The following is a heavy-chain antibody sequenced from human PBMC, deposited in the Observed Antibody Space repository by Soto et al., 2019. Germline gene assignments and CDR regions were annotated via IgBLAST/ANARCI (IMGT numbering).Heavy chain of an antibody. CDR2: IYYSKST. J-gene: IGHJ5*02. CDR3: ARYGSGSSVWFDP. Sequence: SETLSLTCTVSGGSISSGGYYWSWIRQHPGKGLEWIGYIYYSKSTYYNPSLKSRVTISFDTSKNQFSLKLSSVTAADTAVYYCARYGSGSSVWFDPWGQGTLVTVSS. CDR1: GGSISSGGYY. D-gene: IGHD3-10*01. V-gene: IGHV4-31*03.